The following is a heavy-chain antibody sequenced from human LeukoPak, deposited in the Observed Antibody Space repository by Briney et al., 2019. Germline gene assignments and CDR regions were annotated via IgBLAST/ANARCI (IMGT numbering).Heavy chain of an antibody. CDR2: ISSSSSTI. CDR1: GFTFSSYS. CDR3: ARELAYCGGDCSTPGPFDY. V-gene: IGHV3-48*04. D-gene: IGHD2-21*02. Sequence: PGGSLRLSCAASGFTFSSYSMNWVRQAPGKGLEWVSYISSSSSTIYYADSVKGRFTISRDNAKNSLYLQMNSLRAEDTAVYYCARELAYCGGDCSTPGPFDYWGQGTLVTVSS. J-gene: IGHJ4*02.